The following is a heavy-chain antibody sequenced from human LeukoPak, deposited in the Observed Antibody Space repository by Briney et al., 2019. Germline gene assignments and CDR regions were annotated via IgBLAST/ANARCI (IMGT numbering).Heavy chain of an antibody. CDR3: ARVYYYDSIRGDAFGI. CDR2: IYYSGST. Sequence: PSQTLSLTCTVSGGSISSGDYYWSWIRQPPGKGLEWIGYIYYSGSTYYNPSLKSRVTISVDTSKNQFSLKLSSVTAADTAVYYCARVYYYDSIRGDAFGIWGQGTMVTVSS. CDR1: GGSISSGDYY. D-gene: IGHD3-22*01. V-gene: IGHV4-30-4*08. J-gene: IGHJ3*02.